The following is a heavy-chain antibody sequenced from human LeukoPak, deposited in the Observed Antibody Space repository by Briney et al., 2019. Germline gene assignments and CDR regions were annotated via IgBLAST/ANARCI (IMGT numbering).Heavy chain of an antibody. CDR1: GGTFSGYY. Sequence: KPSENLSPNCAVYGGTFSGYYWSWIPPPPGKGLEWIGEINHSGSTNYSPSLKSRVTISVDTSKNQFSLKLSSVTAADTAVYYCARGPSGSYYLRSGIYYFDYWGQGTLVTVSS. V-gene: IGHV4-34*01. CDR3: ARGPSGSYYLRSGIYYFDY. D-gene: IGHD1-26*01. CDR2: INHSGST. J-gene: IGHJ4*02.